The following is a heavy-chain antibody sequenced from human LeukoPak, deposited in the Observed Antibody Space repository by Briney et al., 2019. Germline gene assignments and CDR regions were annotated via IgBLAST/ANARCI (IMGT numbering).Heavy chain of an antibody. CDR2: IRSKANSYAT. D-gene: IGHD4-17*01. J-gene: IGHJ4*02. CDR3: AREHGDYVFARKLDY. V-gene: IGHV3-73*01. CDR1: GFTFSGSA. Sequence: GGSLRLSCAASGFTFSGSAMHWVRQASGKGLEWVGRIRSKANSYATAYAASVKGRFTISRDDSKNTAYLQMNSLKTEDTAVYYCAREHGDYVFARKLDYWGQGTLVTVSS.